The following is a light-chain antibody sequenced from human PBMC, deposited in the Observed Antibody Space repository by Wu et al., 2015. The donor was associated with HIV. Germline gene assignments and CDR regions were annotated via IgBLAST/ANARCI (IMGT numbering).Light chain of an antibody. Sequence: AIQLVQSPSSLSASTGDTVTITCRASQDIGTYLSWYQQRPGRPPKLLVSAASTLETGVPSRFGGSGSGTQFSLTISCLQSTDFATYFCQQYDTFPLNFGGGTTVDVK. CDR3: QQYDTFPLN. V-gene: IGKV1-8*01. CDR1: QDIGTY. CDR2: AAS. J-gene: IGKJ4*01.